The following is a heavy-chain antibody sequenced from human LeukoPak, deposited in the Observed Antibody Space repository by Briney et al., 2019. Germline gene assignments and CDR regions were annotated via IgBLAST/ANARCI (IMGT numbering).Heavy chain of an antibody. D-gene: IGHD2-8*01. J-gene: IGHJ6*03. CDR3: ARAKSEMYGWGYYYMDV. CDR1: GFTSSSYA. CDR2: ISYDGSNK. V-gene: IGHV3-30*04. Sequence: GGSLSLSCAASGFTSSSYAMHWVRQAPGKGLEWVAVISYDGSNKYYADSVKGRFTIPRDNSKNTPYRHMYSLRAEDSAAYYCARAKSEMYGWGYYYMDVGGKGTTVTISS.